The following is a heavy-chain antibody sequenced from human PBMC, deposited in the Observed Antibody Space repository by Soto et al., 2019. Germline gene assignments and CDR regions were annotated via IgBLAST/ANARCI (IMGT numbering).Heavy chain of an antibody. CDR1: AGSLSNYY. CDR2: IYHTGST. CDR3: ARGGRGSGLYFLYYFDL. J-gene: IGHJ4*02. V-gene: IGHV4-59*01. D-gene: IGHD6-19*01. Sequence: QVQLQESGPGLVKPSETLSLTCSVSAGSLSNYYWTWIRQSPGMGLEWIGEIYHTGSTKYNPSLKSRVAISVDMSTNQFSLTLRSMPPADTAVYYCARGGRGSGLYFLYYFDLWGQGTLITVSS.